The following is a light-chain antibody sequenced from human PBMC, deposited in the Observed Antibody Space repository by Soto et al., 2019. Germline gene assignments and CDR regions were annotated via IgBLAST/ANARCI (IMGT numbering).Light chain of an antibody. V-gene: IGKV3-20*01. CDR3: QQYGSSPYT. CDR2: GAS. CDR1: QSVSSSY. J-gene: IGKJ2*01. Sequence: EIVLTQSPGTLSLSPGERATLSCRASQSVSSSYLAWYQQKPGQAPRLLIYGASSRATGIPDRFSVSGSGTDFTLTISRLEPEDFAVYYYQQYGSSPYTFGQGTKLEIK.